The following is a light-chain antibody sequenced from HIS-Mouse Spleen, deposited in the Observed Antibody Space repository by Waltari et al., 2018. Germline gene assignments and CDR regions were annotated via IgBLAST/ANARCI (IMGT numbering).Light chain of an antibody. Sequence: QSALTQPASVSGSPGQAITIPFPGTSRGVGRYNLVSWYQQHPGKAPKLMIYEGSKRPSGVSNRFSGSKSGNTASLTISGLQAEDEADYYCCSYAGSSTSVVFGGGTKLTVL. CDR1: SRGVGRYNL. CDR2: EGS. V-gene: IGLV2-23*01. J-gene: IGLJ2*01. CDR3: CSYAGSSTSVV.